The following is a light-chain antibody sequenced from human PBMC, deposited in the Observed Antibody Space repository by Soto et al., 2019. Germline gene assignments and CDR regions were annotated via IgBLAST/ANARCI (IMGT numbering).Light chain of an antibody. CDR3: QQLNSHPRT. Sequence: QLTQSPSSQSASVGDRVTITCRASQDSTKYLAWYQQKPGKAPNLLIYDASTLQSGVPSRFSGSGSGTEFTLTISSLQPEDFATYYCQQLNSHPRTFGPGTKVDIK. J-gene: IGKJ3*01. CDR1: QDSTKY. V-gene: IGKV1-9*01. CDR2: DAS.